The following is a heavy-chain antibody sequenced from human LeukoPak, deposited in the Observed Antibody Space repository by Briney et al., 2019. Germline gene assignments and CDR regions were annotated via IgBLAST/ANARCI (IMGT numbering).Heavy chain of an antibody. CDR3: ARAVAGLGWAFDI. D-gene: IGHD6-19*01. CDR1: GFTFSSYA. Sequence: GGSLRLSCAASGFTFSSYAMHWVRQAPGKGLEWVAVISYDGSNKYYADSVKGRFTISRDNSKNTLYLQMNSLRAEDTAVYYCARAVAGLGWAFDIWGKGTMVTVSS. J-gene: IGHJ3*02. V-gene: IGHV3-30*04. CDR2: ISYDGSNK.